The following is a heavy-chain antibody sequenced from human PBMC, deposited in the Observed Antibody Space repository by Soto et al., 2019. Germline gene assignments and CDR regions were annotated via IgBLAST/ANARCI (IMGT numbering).Heavy chain of an antibody. CDR3: VRGRSDSLMDV. J-gene: IGHJ6*02. CDR1: GFTLKSFS. D-gene: IGHD2-15*01. Sequence: LRLCCAGSGFTLKSFSMNWVRQAPGKGLEWVSYISSSRSTIYYADSVKGRFTTSRDDDKNSLYLQMNSLRDDDTAEYYCVRGRSDSLMDVWGQGTTVTVSS. CDR2: ISSSRSTI. V-gene: IGHV3-48*02.